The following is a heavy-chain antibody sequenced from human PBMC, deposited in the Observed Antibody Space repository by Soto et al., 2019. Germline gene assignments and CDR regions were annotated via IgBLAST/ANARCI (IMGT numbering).Heavy chain of an antibody. CDR3: AREVRAPRRGSGSYYNAYYFDY. J-gene: IGHJ4*02. CDR1: GGSFSGYY. V-gene: IGHV4-34*01. Sequence: SETLSLTCAVYGGSFSGYYWSWIRQPPGKGLEWIGEINHSGSTNYNPSLKSRVTISVDTSKNQFSLKLSSVTAADTAVYYCAREVRAPRRGSGSYYNAYYFDYWGQGTLVTVSS. D-gene: IGHD3-10*01. CDR2: INHSGST.